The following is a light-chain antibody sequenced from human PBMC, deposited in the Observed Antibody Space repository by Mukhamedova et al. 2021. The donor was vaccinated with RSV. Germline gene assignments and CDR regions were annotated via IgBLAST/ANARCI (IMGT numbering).Light chain of an antibody. V-gene: IGKV2-28*01. Sequence: GQSPQLLIYLGSHRASGVPDRFSGSGSGKDFTLKISKVESEDVGVYYCMQALQTHYTFGQGTTLEI. CDR2: LGS. J-gene: IGKJ2*01. CDR3: MQALQTHYT.